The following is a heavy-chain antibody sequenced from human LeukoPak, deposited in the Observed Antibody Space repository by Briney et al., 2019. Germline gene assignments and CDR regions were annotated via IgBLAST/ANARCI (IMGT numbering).Heavy chain of an antibody. V-gene: IGHV4-59*01. J-gene: IGHJ1*01. CDR2: VSYSGNT. D-gene: IGHD3-10*01. CDR3: ARESYGSGNN. CDR1: GFTFSNFA. Sequence: GSLRLSCAASGFTFSNFAMSWVRQAPGKGLEWIGYVSYSGNTDYNPSLKSRVTISVDTSKNHFSLRLRSVSAADTAVYYCARESYGSGNNWGQGTLVTVSS.